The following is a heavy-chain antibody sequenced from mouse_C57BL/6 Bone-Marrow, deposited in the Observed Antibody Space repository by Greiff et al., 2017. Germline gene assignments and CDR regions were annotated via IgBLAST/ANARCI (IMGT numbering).Heavy chain of an antibody. V-gene: IGHV1-85*01. D-gene: IGHD1-1*01. J-gene: IGHJ2*01. Sequence: VQLQQSGPELVKPGASVKLSCKASGYTFTSYDINWVKQKPGQGLEWIGRIYPRDVGTKYNEKFKGKATLTVDTSSSTAYMELHSLTSDDYAVDYCARTGYGSTYYFDYWGQGTTLTVSS. CDR1: GYTFTSYD. CDR3: ARTGYGSTYYFDY. CDR2: IYPRDVGT.